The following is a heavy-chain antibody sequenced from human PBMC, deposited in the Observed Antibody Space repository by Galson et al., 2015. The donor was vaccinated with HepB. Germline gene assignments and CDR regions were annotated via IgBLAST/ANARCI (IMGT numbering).Heavy chain of an antibody. CDR3: TTGSALNY. D-gene: IGHD6-25*01. Sequence: SLRLSCAASGFTFKDAHMNWVRQGPGKGREWVARVKPIAGGATTDFAAPVKGRFTMSRDDSKNTVYLQMGSLKSDYTAFYYCTTGSALNYWGQGTLVTVSS. CDR1: GFTFKDAH. J-gene: IGHJ4*02. V-gene: IGHV3-15*05. CDR2: VKPIAGGATT.